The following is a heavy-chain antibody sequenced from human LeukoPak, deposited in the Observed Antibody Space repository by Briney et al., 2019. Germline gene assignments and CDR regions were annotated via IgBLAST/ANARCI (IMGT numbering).Heavy chain of an antibody. Sequence: GGSLRLSCAASEFNFFNAWMSWVRQAPGKGPEWVGRIKSITDGGTADYAVPVKGRFSILRDDSKNTLYLEMKSLKIEDTAVYYCTTGTLVVPVWGQGTLVTVSS. CDR3: TTGTLVVPV. CDR1: EFNFFNAW. CDR2: IKSITDGGTA. V-gene: IGHV3-15*01. D-gene: IGHD2-2*01. J-gene: IGHJ1*01.